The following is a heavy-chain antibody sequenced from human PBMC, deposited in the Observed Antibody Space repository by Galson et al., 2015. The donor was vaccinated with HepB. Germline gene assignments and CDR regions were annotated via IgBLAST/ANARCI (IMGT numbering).Heavy chain of an antibody. Sequence: SLRLSCAASGFIFSNYGMHWVRQAPGKGLEWVALISHDKRNKYYSDSVEGRFTVSRDNFKNTLHLQMNSLRVEDTAVYYCAKEFPPYYGFWSGHQTWGQGTQVTVSP. CDR2: ISHDKRNK. V-gene: IGHV3-30*18. D-gene: IGHD3-3*01. CDR3: AKEFPPYYGFWSGHQT. CDR1: GFIFSNYG. J-gene: IGHJ4*02.